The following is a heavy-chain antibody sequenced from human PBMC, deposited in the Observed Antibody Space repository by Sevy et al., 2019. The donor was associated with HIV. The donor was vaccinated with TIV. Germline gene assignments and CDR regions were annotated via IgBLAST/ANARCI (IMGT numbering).Heavy chain of an antibody. CDR3: ARDGIKSPFMAARPGFFDY. J-gene: IGHJ4*02. CDR2: IIPIFGTA. Sequence: ASVKVSCKASGGTFSSYAISWVRQAPGQGLEWMGGIIPIFGTANYAQKFQGRVTITADESTSTAYMELSSLRSEDTAVYYCARDGIKSPFMAARPGFFDYWGQGTLVTVSS. CDR1: GGTFSSYA. V-gene: IGHV1-69*13. D-gene: IGHD6-6*01.